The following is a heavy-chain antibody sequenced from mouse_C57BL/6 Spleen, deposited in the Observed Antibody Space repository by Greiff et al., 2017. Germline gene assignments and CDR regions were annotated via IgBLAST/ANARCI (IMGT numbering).Heavy chain of an antibody. V-gene: IGHV1-54*01. D-gene: IGHD1-1*01. J-gene: IGHJ2*01. CDR3: ARRDGSSVFDY. Sequence: QVQLQQSGAELVRPGTSVKVSCKASGYAFTNYLIEWVKQRPGQGLEWIGVINPGSGGTNYNEKFKGKAKLTADKSSSTAYMQLSSLTSEDSAVYVCARRDGSSVFDYWGQGTTLTVSS. CDR1: GYAFTNYL. CDR2: INPGSGGT.